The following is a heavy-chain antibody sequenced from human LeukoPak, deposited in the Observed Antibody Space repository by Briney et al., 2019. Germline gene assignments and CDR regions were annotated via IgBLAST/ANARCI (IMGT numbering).Heavy chain of an antibody. J-gene: IGHJ4*02. Sequence: GGSLRLSCAASGFPFSTYAMNWVRQAPGKGLEWVALIWYDGSNTFYADSVKGRFTISRDNSKNTLYLQMNSLRAEDMAVYYCARDSQMSTTNVDYWGQGTLVTVSS. CDR1: GFPFSTYA. D-gene: IGHD5-24*01. CDR2: IWYDGSNT. V-gene: IGHV3-33*08. CDR3: ARDSQMSTTNVDY.